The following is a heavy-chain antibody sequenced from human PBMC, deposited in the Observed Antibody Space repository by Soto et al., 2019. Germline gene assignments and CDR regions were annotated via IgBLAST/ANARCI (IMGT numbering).Heavy chain of an antibody. D-gene: IGHD3-10*01. J-gene: IGHJ4*02. CDR1: GYTFTSYA. V-gene: IGHV1-3*01. CDR3: SRVDPGETSPFDH. CDR2: INAGNGNT. Sequence: ASVKVSCKASGYTFTSYAMHWVRQAPGQRLEWMGWINAGNGNTKYSQKFQGRATMTRDTSTSTVYMEVSSLRSEDTAVYYCSRVDPGETSPFDHWGQGTLVTVSS.